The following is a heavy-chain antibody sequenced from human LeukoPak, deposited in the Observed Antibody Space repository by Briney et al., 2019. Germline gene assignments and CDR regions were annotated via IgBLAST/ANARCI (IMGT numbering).Heavy chain of an antibody. V-gene: IGHV4-59*12. D-gene: IGHD4-17*01. CDR2: IYYSEST. Sequence: TSETLSLTCTVSGGSISSYYWSWIRQPPGKGLEWIGYIYYSESTNYNPSLKSRVTISVDTSKNQFSLKLSSVTAADTAAYYCARAIDSPYGYFDYWGQGTLVTVSS. CDR3: ARAIDSPYGYFDY. CDR1: GGSISSYY. J-gene: IGHJ4*02.